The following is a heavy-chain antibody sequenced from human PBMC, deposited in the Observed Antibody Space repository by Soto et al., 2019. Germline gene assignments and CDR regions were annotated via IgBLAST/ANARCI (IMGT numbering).Heavy chain of an antibody. CDR3: ARGGAMGVDY. V-gene: IGHV3-74*01. CDR1: GFTFNNKW. Sequence: GESLKISCTASGFTFNNKWMHWVRQAPGKGLVWLSRIDGAAATTNYADSVKGRFTISRDNAKNIAFLHVNGLTDEDTAVYYCARGGAMGVDYWGQGTLVTSPQ. J-gene: IGHJ4*02. D-gene: IGHD1-26*01. CDR2: IDGAAATT.